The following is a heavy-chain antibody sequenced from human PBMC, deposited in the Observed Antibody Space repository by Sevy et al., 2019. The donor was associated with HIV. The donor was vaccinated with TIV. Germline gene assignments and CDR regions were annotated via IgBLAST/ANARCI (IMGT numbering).Heavy chain of an antibody. CDR2: IYSGGST. J-gene: IGHJ4*02. CDR1: GFTVSSNY. CDR3: ARLQNSYGYSFYIDY. Sequence: GGSLRLSCAASGFTVSSNYMSWVRQAPGKGLEWVSVIYSGGSTYYADSVKGRFTISRDNSKNTLYLQMNSLGAEDTAWYYCARLQNSYGYSFYIDYWGQGTLVTVSS. D-gene: IGHD5-18*01. V-gene: IGHV3-53*01.